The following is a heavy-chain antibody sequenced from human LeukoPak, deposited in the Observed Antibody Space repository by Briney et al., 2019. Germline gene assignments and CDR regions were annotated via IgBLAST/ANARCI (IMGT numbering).Heavy chain of an antibody. CDR3: AIINHVGSNFDY. V-gene: IGHV3-43*01. CDR2: INRRGHT. CDR1: GFTFDRFT. J-gene: IGHJ4*02. Sequence: GGSLRLSCAASGFTFDRFTIHWVRHTPGKGLEWVSLINRRGHTFYADSVKGRFTISRDNSRNSVYLQMNSLRAEDTALYYCAIINHVGSNFDYWGQGTLVTVSS. D-gene: IGHD1-14*01.